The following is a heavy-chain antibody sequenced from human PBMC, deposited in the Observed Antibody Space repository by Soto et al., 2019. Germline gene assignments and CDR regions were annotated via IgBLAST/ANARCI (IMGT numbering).Heavy chain of an antibody. V-gene: IGHV4-59*08. CDR2: INYSGST. D-gene: IGHD2-15*01. CDR3: AGRYSPGYCSGGDSCYYYYYYMDV. J-gene: IGHJ6*03. CDR1: GDSISTYY. Sequence: QVQLQESGPGLVKPSETLSLTCNVSGDSISTYYWNWIRPSPGKGLEWIGYINYSGSTNYNPSLTTRVTISVDTSKNQFSLKLSSVTAADTAVHYCAGRYSPGYCSGGDSCYYYYYYMDVWGRGAPVTVSS.